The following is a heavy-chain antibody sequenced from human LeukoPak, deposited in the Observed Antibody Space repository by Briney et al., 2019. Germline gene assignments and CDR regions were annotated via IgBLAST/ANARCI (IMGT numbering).Heavy chain of an antibody. D-gene: IGHD3-22*01. CDR1: GGSISSGGYY. CDR3: ARDGEGSYYDSSGYAPHAFDI. V-gene: IGHV4-31*03. J-gene: IGHJ3*02. Sequence: SSETLSLTCTVSGGSISSGGYYWSWIRQHPGKGLEWIGYIYYSGSTYYNPSLKSRVTISVDTSKNQFSLKLSSVTAADTAVYYCARDGEGSYYDSSGYAPHAFDIWGRGTMVTVSS. CDR2: IYYSGST.